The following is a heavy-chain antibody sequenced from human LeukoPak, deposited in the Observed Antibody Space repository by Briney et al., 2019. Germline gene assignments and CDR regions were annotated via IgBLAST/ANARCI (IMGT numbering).Heavy chain of an antibody. CDR1: GVTFSSYG. CDR2: IWYDGSNK. CDR3: AKGDDFWSGYSPDAFDI. D-gene: IGHD3-3*01. V-gene: IGHV3-33*06. J-gene: IGHJ3*02. Sequence: GGSLRLSCAASGVTFSSYGMHWVRQAPGKGLEWVAVIWYDGSNKYYADSVKGRFTISRDNSKNTLYLQMNSLRAEDTAVYYCAKGDDFWSGYSPDAFDIWGQGTMVTVSS.